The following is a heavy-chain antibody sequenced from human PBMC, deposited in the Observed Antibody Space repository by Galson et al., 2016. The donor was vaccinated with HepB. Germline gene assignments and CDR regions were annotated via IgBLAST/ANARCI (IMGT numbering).Heavy chain of an antibody. D-gene: IGHD5-18*01. Sequence: QSGAEVKKPGESLKISCKGSGYSFTSNWIGWVRQMPGKGLEWMGIIYVGDSDTRYSPSFEGQVTISADKTISTVYLRWSSLKASDTAMYFCARHRPNSFGSPSYFYYMDVWGKGTTVTVSS. V-gene: IGHV5-51*01. J-gene: IGHJ6*03. CDR1: GYSFTSNW. CDR3: ARHRPNSFGSPSYFYYMDV. CDR2: IYVGDSDT.